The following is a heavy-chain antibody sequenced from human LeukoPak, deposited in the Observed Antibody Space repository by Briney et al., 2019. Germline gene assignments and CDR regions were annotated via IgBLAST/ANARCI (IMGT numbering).Heavy chain of an antibody. CDR3: VTSGEFLGSSPLGVFDV. CDR1: GGSISNYF. V-gene: IGHV4-59*01. CDR2: IFYSGST. Sequence: PSETLSLTCTVSGGSISNYFWSWIRQPPGKGLEWVGYIFYSGSTNYNPSLKSRVSMSVDTSKSQFSLNLYSVTAADTALYYCVTSGEFLGSSPLGVFDVWGQGALVTVSS. D-gene: IGHD3-16*01. J-gene: IGHJ3*01.